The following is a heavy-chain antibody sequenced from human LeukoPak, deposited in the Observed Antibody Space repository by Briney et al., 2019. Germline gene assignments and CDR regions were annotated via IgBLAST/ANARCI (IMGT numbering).Heavy chain of an antibody. V-gene: IGHV3-15*01. CDR1: GFTFSDYY. CDR2: IKSKTDGGTT. Sequence: GGSLRLSCAASGFTFSDYYMSWIRQAPGKWLEWVGHIKSKTDGGTTDYGAPVNGRFTISRDDSKNTVYLQMNSLTTEDTAVYYCTTDPRYYDSGGHYYLVEAFDVWGQGTKVIVSS. CDR3: TTDPRYYDSGGHYYLVEAFDV. J-gene: IGHJ3*01. D-gene: IGHD3-22*01.